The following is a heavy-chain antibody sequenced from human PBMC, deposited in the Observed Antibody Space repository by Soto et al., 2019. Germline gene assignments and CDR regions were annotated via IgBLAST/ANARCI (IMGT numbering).Heavy chain of an antibody. CDR1: GFTFDDYA. J-gene: IGHJ4*02. Sequence: GGSLRLSCAASGFTFDDYAMHWVRQAPGKGLEWVSGISWNSGSIGYADSVKGRFTISRDNAKNSLYLQMNSLRAEDTALYYCAKVAFGEYYGSGSYFDYWGQGTLVTVSS. CDR2: ISWNSGSI. CDR3: AKVAFGEYYGSGSYFDY. D-gene: IGHD3-10*01. V-gene: IGHV3-9*01.